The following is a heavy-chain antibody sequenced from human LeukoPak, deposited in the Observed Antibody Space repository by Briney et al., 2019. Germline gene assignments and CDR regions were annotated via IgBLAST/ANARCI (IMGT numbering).Heavy chain of an antibody. V-gene: IGHV1-8*01. Sequence: ASVKVSCKASGYTFTSYDINWVRQATGRGLEWMGWMNPNSGNTGYAQKLQGRVTMTTDTSTSTAYMELRSLRSDDTAVYYCARVLSFTRIVGVPGAFYIGGQGTRVPVSS. CDR2: MNPNSGNT. CDR3: ARVLSFTRIVGVPGAFYI. D-gene: IGHD3-22*01. CDR1: GYTFTSYD. J-gene: IGHJ3*02.